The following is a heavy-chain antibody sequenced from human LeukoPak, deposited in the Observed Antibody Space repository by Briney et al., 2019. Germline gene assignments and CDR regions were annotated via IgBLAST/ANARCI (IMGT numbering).Heavy chain of an antibody. J-gene: IGHJ4*02. V-gene: IGHV3-21*01. D-gene: IGHD4-23*01. CDR3: ARVSGSTVVTYYFDY. Sequence: PGGSLRLSCAASGFTFSSYSMNWVRQAPGKGLEWVSSISSSSSYIYYADSVKGRFTISRDNAKNSLYLQMNSLRAEDTAVYYCARVSGSTVVTYYFDYWGQGTLVTVSS. CDR2: ISSSSSYI. CDR1: GFTFSSYS.